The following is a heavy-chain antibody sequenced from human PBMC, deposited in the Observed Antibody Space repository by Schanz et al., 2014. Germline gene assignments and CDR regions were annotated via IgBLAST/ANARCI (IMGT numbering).Heavy chain of an antibody. CDR3: ATMWGYCTATACQILEVLDV. V-gene: IGHV1-8*01. CDR2: MNPNSGDT. D-gene: IGHD2-8*02. Sequence: QVQLVQSGAEVKKPGASVKVSCKASGYNITSNDVTWVRQATGQGLEWMGWMNPNSGDTGYPRKFQDRVTMTRNTTISTAYMELRSLRSDDTAMYYCATMWGYCTATACQILEVLDVWGQGTMVTVSS. CDR1: GYNITSND. J-gene: IGHJ3*01.